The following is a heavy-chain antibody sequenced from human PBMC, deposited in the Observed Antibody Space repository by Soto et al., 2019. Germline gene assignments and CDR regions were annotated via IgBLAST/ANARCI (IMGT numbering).Heavy chain of an antibody. CDR1: GYTFTCYY. CDR2: INPNSGGT. Sequence: XSVKVSCKASGYTFTCYYMHWVRQAPGQGLEWMGWINPNSGGTNYAQKFQGRVTMTRDTSISTAYMELSRLRSDDTAVYYCARGEYSSSSAGASGDYWGQGTLVTVSS. V-gene: IGHV1-2*02. J-gene: IGHJ4*02. D-gene: IGHD6-6*01. CDR3: ARGEYSSSSAGASGDY.